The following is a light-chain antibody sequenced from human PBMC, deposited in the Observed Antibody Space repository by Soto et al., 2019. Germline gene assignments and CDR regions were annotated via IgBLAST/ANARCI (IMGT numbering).Light chain of an antibody. CDR3: NSYTSRSTVV. J-gene: IGLJ3*02. Sequence: QSALTQPASVSGSPGQSITISCTGTSSDIGGYNYVSWYQHHPGKAPKLMIYDVSDRPSGVSNRFSGSKSGNTASLTISGLQAEEEADYYCNSYTSRSTVVFGGGTKVTVL. V-gene: IGLV2-14*03. CDR1: SSDIGGYNY. CDR2: DVS.